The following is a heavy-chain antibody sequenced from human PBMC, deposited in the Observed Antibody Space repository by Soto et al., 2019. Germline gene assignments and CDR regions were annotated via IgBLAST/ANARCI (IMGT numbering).Heavy chain of an antibody. Sequence: ASVKVSCKASGYTFTSYDINWVRQATGQGLEWMGWMNPNSGNTGYAQKFQGRVTMTRNTSISTAYMELSSLRSEDTAVYYCARGLGQLVLDAFDIWGQGTMVTVSS. D-gene: IGHD6-6*01. J-gene: IGHJ3*02. CDR3: ARGLGQLVLDAFDI. CDR1: GYTFTSYD. CDR2: MNPNSGNT. V-gene: IGHV1-8*01.